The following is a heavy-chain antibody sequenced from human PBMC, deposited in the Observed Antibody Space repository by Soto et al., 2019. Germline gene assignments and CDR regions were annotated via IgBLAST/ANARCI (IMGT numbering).Heavy chain of an antibody. D-gene: IGHD2-8*01. V-gene: IGHV3-30-3*01. CDR3: ARWAGDCTNGVCYEGGGYFDY. Sequence: QVQLVESGGGVVQPGRSLRLSCAASGFTFSSYAMHWVRQAPGKGLEWVAVISYDGSNKYYADSVKGPFTISRDNSKNALYLQMNSLRAEDTAVYYCARWAGDCTNGVCYEGGGYFDYWGQGTLVTVSS. CDR2: ISYDGSNK. J-gene: IGHJ4*02. CDR1: GFTFSSYA.